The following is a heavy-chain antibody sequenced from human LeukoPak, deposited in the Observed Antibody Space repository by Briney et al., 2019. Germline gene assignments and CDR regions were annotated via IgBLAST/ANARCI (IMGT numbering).Heavy chain of an antibody. CDR2: ITDSGGHT. D-gene: IGHD3-16*02. CDR3: ARGHSTERHSDVWGSYRYTGY. Sequence: GGSLRLSCAASGFTFSTYAMSWVRQAPGKGLEWVSAITDSGGHTYYGDSVKGRFTISRDNSKNTLYLQMNSLRAEDTAVYYCARGHSTERHSDVWGSYRYTGYWGQGTLVTVSS. J-gene: IGHJ4*02. CDR1: GFTFSTYA. V-gene: IGHV3-23*01.